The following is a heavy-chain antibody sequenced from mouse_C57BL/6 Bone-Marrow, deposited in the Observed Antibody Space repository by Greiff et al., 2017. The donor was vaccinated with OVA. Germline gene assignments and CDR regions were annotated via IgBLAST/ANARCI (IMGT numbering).Heavy chain of an antibody. CDR2: INPNNGGT. V-gene: IGHV1-26*01. Sequence: EVQLQQSGPELVKPGASVKISCKASGYTFTDYYMNWVKQSHGKSLEWIGDINPNNGGTSYNQKFKGKATLTVDKSSSTAYMELRSLTSEDSAVYYCAGYDGYWYWYFDVWGTGTTVTVSS. CDR3: AGYDGYWYWYFDV. J-gene: IGHJ1*03. CDR1: GYTFTDYY. D-gene: IGHD2-3*01.